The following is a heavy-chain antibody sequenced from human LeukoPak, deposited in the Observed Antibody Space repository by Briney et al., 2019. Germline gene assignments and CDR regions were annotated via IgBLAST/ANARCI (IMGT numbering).Heavy chain of an antibody. CDR3: ATTTIRLGY. V-gene: IGHV4-61*02. CDR2: IYTSGST. D-gene: IGHD1-26*01. CDR1: GGSISSGSYY. Sequence: SETLSLTCTVSGGSISSGSYYWSWIRQPAGKGLEWIGRIYTSGSTNYNPSLKSRVTISADASKNQFSLKLSSVTAADTAVYYCATTTIRLGYWGQGTLVTVSS. J-gene: IGHJ4*02.